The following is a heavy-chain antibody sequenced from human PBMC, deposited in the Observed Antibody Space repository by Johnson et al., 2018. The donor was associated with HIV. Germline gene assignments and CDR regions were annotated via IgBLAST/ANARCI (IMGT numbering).Heavy chain of an antibody. V-gene: IGHV3-9*01. CDR1: GFTFDDYA. D-gene: IGHD2-8*01. CDR3: ARKKGGRVYASDDAFDI. Sequence: VQLVESGGGLVQPGRSLRLSCAASGFTFDDYAMHWVRQAPGKGLEWVSGISWNSGSIGYADSVKGRFTISRDNAKNSLYLQMNSLRAEDTAVYYCARKKGGRVYASDDAFDIWGQGTMVTVSS. J-gene: IGHJ3*02. CDR2: ISWNSGSI.